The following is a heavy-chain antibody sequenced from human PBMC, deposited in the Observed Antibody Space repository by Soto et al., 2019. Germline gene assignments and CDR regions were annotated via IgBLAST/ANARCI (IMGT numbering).Heavy chain of an antibody. J-gene: IGHJ4*02. CDR1: GFTFSSYG. CDR3: AKDRTNYYYDSSGYEASDY. D-gene: IGHD3-22*01. CDR2: ISYDGSNK. V-gene: IGHV3-30*18. Sequence: PGGSLRLSCAASGFTFSSYGMHWVRQAPGKGLEWVAVISYDGSNKYYADSVKGRFTISRDNSKNTLYLQMNSLRAEDTAVYYCAKDRTNYYYDSSGYEASDYWGQGTLVTVSS.